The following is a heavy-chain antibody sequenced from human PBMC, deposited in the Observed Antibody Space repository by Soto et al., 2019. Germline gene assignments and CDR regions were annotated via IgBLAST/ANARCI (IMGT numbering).Heavy chain of an antibody. V-gene: IGHV4-30-2*01. D-gene: IGHD1-26*01. CDR2: IYHSGST. J-gene: IGHJ4*02. CDR3: ASGRPTALDY. Sequence: QLQLQESGSGLVKPSQTLSLTCAVSGGSISSGGYSWYWIRQPPGKGLEWIRYIYHSGSTYNNPSLKSRVTISVDRSRNQFSLKLTSVTAADTAVYYCASGRPTALDYWGQGTLVTVSS. CDR1: GGSISSGGYS.